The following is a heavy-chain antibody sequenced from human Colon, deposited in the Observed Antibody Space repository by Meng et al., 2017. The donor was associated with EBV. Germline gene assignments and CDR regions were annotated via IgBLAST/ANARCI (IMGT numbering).Heavy chain of an antibody. CDR2: IYHSGST. V-gene: IGHV4-4*02. J-gene: IGHJ4*02. Sequence: QVQVQESGQGLVKPSEPLSLTCAVSGGSISSVYWWTGVRQSPGKGLEWIGEIYHSGSTNYNPSLKSRVTISVDKSKNQFSLKLTSVTAADTAVYYCARGGYYSFDYWGQRTLVTVSS. D-gene: IGHD5-18*01. CDR1: GGSISSVYW. CDR3: ARGGYYSFDY.